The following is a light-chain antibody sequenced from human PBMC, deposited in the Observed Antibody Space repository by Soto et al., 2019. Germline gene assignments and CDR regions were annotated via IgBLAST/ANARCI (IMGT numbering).Light chain of an antibody. J-gene: IGLJ2*01. CDR2: ANN. V-gene: IGLV1-40*01. Sequence: QSVLTQPPSVSGAPGQRVTISCTGSSSNIGAGYDVHWYQLLPGTAPKLLIYANNNRPSGVPDRFSGSRSGTSASLAITGPQAEDAADYYCQSYDSSLSASVVFGGGTKLTVL. CDR3: QSYDSSLSASVV. CDR1: SSNIGAGYD.